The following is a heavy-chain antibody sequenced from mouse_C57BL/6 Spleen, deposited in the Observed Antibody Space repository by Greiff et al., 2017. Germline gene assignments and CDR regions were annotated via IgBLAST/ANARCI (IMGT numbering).Heavy chain of an antibody. CDR2: INPNNGGT. J-gene: IGHJ1*03. V-gene: IGHV1-26*01. CDR3: ARSLPYYYGSREDWYFDV. CDR1: GYTFTDYY. Sequence: VQLQHSGPELVKPGASVKISCKASGYTFTDYYMNWVKQSHGKSLEWIGDINPNNGGTSYNQKFKGKATLTVDKSSSTAYMELRSLTSEDSAVYYCARSLPYYYGSREDWYFDVWGTGTTVTVSS. D-gene: IGHD1-1*01.